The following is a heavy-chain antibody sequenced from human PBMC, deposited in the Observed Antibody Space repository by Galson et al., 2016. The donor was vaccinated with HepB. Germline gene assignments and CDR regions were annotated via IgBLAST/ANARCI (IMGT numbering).Heavy chain of an antibody. V-gene: IGHV3-23*01. CDR2: ISGSGDRT. CDR1: GFTFSSNA. J-gene: IGHJ4*02. Sequence: RLSCAASGFTFSSNAMTWVRQAPGKGLEWVSAISGSGDRTDYPDSVPGRFTISRDNSKGALFRPMNYLRAEDSAFDYCERDRRRAVAGIWDHWGQGALVTVSS. D-gene: IGHD6-19*01. CDR3: ERDRRRAVAGIWDH.